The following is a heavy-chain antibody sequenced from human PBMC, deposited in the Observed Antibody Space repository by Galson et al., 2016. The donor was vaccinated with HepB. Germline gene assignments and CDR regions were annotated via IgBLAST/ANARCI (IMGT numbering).Heavy chain of an antibody. J-gene: IGHJ4*02. CDR3: ASSGVRGFDK. CDR2: ISNGGRTI. CDR1: GFALSSHT. Sequence: SLRLSCAASGFALSSHTMNWVRQAPGKGLEWLSDISNGGRTIHYADSVEGRFAISRDNAKNSLHLQMQSLRDEDTAVYYCASSGVRGFDKWGQGTLVTVSS. V-gene: IGHV3-48*02. D-gene: IGHD3-10*01.